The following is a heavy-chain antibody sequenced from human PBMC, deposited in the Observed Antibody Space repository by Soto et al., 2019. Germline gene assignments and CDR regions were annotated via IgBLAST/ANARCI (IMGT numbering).Heavy chain of an antibody. D-gene: IGHD3-16*01. CDR1: GGSISSGGYS. CDR3: ARAPPGPAPRWGV. CDR2: IYPTGTT. J-gene: IGHJ6*02. Sequence: PSETLSLTCTVSGGSISSGGYSWSWIRQPPGKGLEWIGYIYPTGTTYYNPSLKNRVTISIDTSQNQFSLQLTSMTAADTAVYYCARAPPGPAPRWGVWGHGTTVNVSS. V-gene: IGHV4-30-2*01.